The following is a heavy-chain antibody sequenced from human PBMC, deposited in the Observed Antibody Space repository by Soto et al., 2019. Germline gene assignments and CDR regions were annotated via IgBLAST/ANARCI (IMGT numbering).Heavy chain of an antibody. J-gene: IGHJ4*02. CDR1: GFTFSKYG. Sequence: GGSLRLSCAASGFTFSKYGMHWVRQAPGKGLEWVAVISYDGSNKYYSDSVKGRFTISRDNSENTLYLQMNSLRAEDTAVYYCAKDELWFGESTSPAYSGQGTLVTVSS. V-gene: IGHV3-30*18. CDR3: AKDELWFGESTSPAY. CDR2: ISYDGSNK. D-gene: IGHD3-10*01.